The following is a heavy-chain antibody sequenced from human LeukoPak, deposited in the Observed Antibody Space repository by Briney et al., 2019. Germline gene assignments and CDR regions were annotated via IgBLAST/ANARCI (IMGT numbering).Heavy chain of an antibody. CDR2: IYHSGST. CDR3: ARGAYRSYYAFDI. Sequence: PSGTLSLTCAVSGGSISSSNWWSWVRQPPGKGLEWIGEIYHSGSTYYNPSLKSRITISLDTSKNQFSLKLTSVTAADTAVYYCARGAYRSYYAFDIWGQGTMVTVSS. CDR1: GGSISSSNW. D-gene: IGHD1-26*01. J-gene: IGHJ3*02. V-gene: IGHV4-4*02.